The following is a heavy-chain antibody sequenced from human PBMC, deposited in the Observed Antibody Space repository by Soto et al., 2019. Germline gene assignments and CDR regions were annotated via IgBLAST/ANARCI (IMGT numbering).Heavy chain of an antibody. CDR3: AKGDGQWLALDY. CDR2: IWYDGSNK. CDR1: GFTFSSYG. Sequence: PGGSLRLSCAASGFTFSSYGMHWVRQAPGKGLEWVAVIWYDGSNKYYADSVKGRFTISRDNSKNTLYLQMNSLRAEDTAVYYCAKGDGQWLALDYWGQGTLVTVSS. V-gene: IGHV3-30*02. D-gene: IGHD6-19*01. J-gene: IGHJ4*02.